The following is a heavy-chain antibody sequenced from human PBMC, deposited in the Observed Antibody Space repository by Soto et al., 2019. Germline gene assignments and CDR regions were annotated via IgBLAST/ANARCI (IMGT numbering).Heavy chain of an antibody. CDR1: GYAFSNYG. J-gene: IGHJ5*02. Sequence: GGPVKVSCKASGYAFSNYGISWVRQAPGQGLEWMGWITAYNRNTNYAQKLRGRVTMTTDTSTSTAYMDLRSLRSDDTAVYYCARGSWSEGFDPWGQGTLVTVSS. CDR3: ARGSWSEGFDP. D-gene: IGHD2-15*01. V-gene: IGHV1-18*04. CDR2: ITAYNRNT.